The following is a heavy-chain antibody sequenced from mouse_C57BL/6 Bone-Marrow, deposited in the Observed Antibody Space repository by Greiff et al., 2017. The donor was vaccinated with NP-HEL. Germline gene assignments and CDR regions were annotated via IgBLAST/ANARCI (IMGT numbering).Heavy chain of an antibody. CDR2: ISDGGSYT. D-gene: IGHD1-1*01. V-gene: IGHV5-4*03. J-gene: IGHJ1*03. CDR1: GFTFSSYA. Sequence: EVKLVESGGGLVKPGGSLKLSCAASGFTFSSYAMSWVRQTPEKRLEWVATISDGGSYTYYPDNVKGRFTISRDNAKNNLYLQMSHLKSEDTAMYYCASLYGSSLWYFDVWGTGTTVTVSS. CDR3: ASLYGSSLWYFDV.